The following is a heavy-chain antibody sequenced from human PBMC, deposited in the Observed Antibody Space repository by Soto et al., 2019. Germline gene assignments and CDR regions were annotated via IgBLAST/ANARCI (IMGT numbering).Heavy chain of an antibody. V-gene: IGHV3-74*01. D-gene: IGHD4-4*01. CDR2: IIHDGSST. Sequence: EVQLVESGGGLVQPGGSLRLSCAASGFTLSSNWMQWVRQAPGKGLVWVSRIIHDGSSTTYADSVKGRFSISRDNAKNTLYLEMNSLRDEDTAVYYCGTVTTGYWGQGTLVTVSS. J-gene: IGHJ4*02. CDR3: GTVTTGY. CDR1: GFTLSSNW.